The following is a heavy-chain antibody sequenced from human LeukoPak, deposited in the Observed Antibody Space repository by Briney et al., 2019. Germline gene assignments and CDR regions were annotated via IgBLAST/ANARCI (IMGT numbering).Heavy chain of an antibody. J-gene: IGHJ4*02. CDR2: ISYDGSNK. CDR1: GFTFSSYA. Sequence: GGSLRLSCAASGFTFSSYAMHWVRQAPGKGLEWVAVISYDGSNKYYADSVKGRFTISRDNAKNSLYLQMNSLRAEDTAVYYCARIIPSSWYLDYWGQGTLVTVSS. D-gene: IGHD6-13*01. V-gene: IGHV3-30-3*01. CDR3: ARIIPSSWYLDY.